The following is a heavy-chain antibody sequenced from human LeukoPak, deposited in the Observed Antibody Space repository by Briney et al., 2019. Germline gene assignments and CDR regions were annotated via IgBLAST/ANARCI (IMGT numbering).Heavy chain of an antibody. D-gene: IGHD4-23*01. V-gene: IGHV3-30-3*01. CDR3: AREGLLRWSTLGDFDY. J-gene: IGHJ4*02. CDR1: GFTFSSYA. Sequence: PGRSLRLSCAASGFTFSSYAMHWVRQAPGKGLEWVAVISYDGSNKYYADSVKCRFTISRDNSKNTLYLQMNSLRAEDTAVYYCAREGLLRWSTLGDFDYWGQGTLVTVSS. CDR2: ISYDGSNK.